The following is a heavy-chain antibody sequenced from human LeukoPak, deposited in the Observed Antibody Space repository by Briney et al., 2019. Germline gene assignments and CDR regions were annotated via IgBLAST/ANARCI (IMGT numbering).Heavy chain of an antibody. CDR3: ARGHYDVLAASYKWTPDY. CDR2: ITSGGDYI. Sequence: PGGSLRLSCVASGFTFSSYWMTWVRQAPGKGLEWVSSITSGGDYIYYADSVKGRFTTSRDNAKNSLSLQLNSLRVEDTAVYYCARGHYDVLAASYKWTPDYWGQGTLVTVSS. J-gene: IGHJ4*02. CDR1: GFTFSSYW. V-gene: IGHV3-21*01. D-gene: IGHD3-9*01.